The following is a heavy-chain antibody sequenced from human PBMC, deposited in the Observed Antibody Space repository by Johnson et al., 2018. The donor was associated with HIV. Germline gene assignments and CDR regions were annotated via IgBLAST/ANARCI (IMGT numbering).Heavy chain of an antibody. D-gene: IGHD3-22*01. V-gene: IGHV3-30*02. Sequence: VQLVESGGGVVQPGGSLRLSCAASGFTFSSYGMHWVRQAPGKGLEWVAFIRYDGSNKYYADSVKGRFPISRDNSKNSLYLQMNSLRAEDTAVYYCARDRGGYYYDSSGADAFDIWGQGTMVTVSS. CDR3: ARDRGGYYYDSSGADAFDI. J-gene: IGHJ3*02. CDR1: GFTFSSYG. CDR2: IRYDGSNK.